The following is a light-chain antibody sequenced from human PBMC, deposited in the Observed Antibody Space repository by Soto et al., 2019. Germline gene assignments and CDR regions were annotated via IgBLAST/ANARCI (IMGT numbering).Light chain of an antibody. J-gene: IGLJ2*01. CDR1: SSNIGSKY. V-gene: IGLV1-51*01. CDR2: DDH. Sequence: QSVLPQPPSVSAAPGQKVTISFSGSSSNIGSKYVSWYQQFPGTAPKLLIDDDHERPSGIPDRLSGSKSGTSATLDITGPQTGDEADYYCGTWDNSLSAGVFGGGTKLTVL. CDR3: GTWDNSLSAGV.